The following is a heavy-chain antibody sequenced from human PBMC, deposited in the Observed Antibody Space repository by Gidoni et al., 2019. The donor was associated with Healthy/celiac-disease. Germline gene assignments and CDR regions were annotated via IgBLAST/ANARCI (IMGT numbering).Heavy chain of an antibody. V-gene: IGHV3-33*01. CDR2: IWYDGSNK. D-gene: IGHD1-26*01. CDR1: GFTFSSYG. CDR3: ARGLGSVALDY. J-gene: IGHJ4*02. Sequence: QVQLVESGGGVVQPGRSLRLSCAASGFTFSSYGMHWVRQAPGKGLEWVAVIWYDGSNKYYADSVKGRFTISRDNSKNTLYLQMNSLRAEDTAVYYCARGLGSVALDYWGQGTLVTVSS.